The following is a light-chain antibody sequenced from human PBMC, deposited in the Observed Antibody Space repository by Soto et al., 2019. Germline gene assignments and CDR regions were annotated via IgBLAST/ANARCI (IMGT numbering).Light chain of an antibody. CDR2: DVT. CDR3: SSYTSSSTYV. J-gene: IGLJ1*01. CDR1: SSDVGGYNY. V-gene: IGLV2-14*01. Sequence: QSVLTQPASVSRSPGQSITISCTGTSSDVGGYNYVSWYQQHPGKAPKLMIYDVTNRPSGVSYRFSGSKSGNTASLTISGLQAEDEAHYYCSSYTSSSTYVFGTGT.